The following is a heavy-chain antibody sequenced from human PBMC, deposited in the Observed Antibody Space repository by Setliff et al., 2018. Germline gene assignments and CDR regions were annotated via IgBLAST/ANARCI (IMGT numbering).Heavy chain of an antibody. CDR1: GFTFSSYS. CDR2: ISSSSSTI. J-gene: IGHJ6*03. Sequence: PGGSLRLSCAASGFTFSSYSMNWVRQAPGKGLEWVSYISSSSSTIYYADSVKGRFTVSRDNAKNSLYLQMNSLRAEDTAVYYCARDQVGATYYPHYYYYYMDVWGKGTTVTVSS. CDR3: ARDQVGATYYPHYYYYYMDV. V-gene: IGHV3-48*01. D-gene: IGHD1-26*01.